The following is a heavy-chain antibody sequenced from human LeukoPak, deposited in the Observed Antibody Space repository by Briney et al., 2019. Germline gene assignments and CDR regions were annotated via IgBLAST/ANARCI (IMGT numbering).Heavy chain of an antibody. J-gene: IGHJ5*02. CDR1: GYTFADYY. D-gene: IGHD2-2*01. CDR2: MNPNSGDT. CDR3: AKDPYDQMLPENWFDP. V-gene: IGHV1-2*02. Sequence: GASVKVSCKASGYTFADYYIHWVRQAPGQGREWVGWMNPNSGDTNYARSFQGRVTMTRDTSISTAYMELSRLRFDDTAVYYCAKDPYDQMLPENWFDPWGQGTLVTVSS.